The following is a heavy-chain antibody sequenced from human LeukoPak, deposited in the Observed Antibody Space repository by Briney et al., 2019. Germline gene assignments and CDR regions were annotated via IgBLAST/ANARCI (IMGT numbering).Heavy chain of an antibody. CDR2: ISGSGGST. J-gene: IGHJ5*02. CDR3: AKLRFIAAAGTPWFDP. Sequence: GGSLRLSCAASGFTFSSYAMSWVRQAPGKGLEWVSAISGSGGSTYYADSVKGRFTISRDNSKNTLYLQMNSLRAEDTAVYYCAKLRFIAAAGTPWFDPWGQGTLVTVSS. D-gene: IGHD6-13*01. V-gene: IGHV3-23*01. CDR1: GFTFSSYA.